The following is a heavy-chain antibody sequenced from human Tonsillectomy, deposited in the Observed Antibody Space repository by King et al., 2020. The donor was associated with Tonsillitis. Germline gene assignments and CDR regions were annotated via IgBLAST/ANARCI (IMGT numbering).Heavy chain of an antibody. CDR1: GFTFSSYG. J-gene: IGHJ4*02. D-gene: IGHD6-19*01. V-gene: IGHV3-30*03. CDR2: ISYDGSNK. CDR3: ARGGAGVNSSGWDLDY. Sequence: VQLVESGGGVVQPGRSLTLSCAASGFTFSSYGMHWVRQAPGKGLEGVAVISYDGSNKFYADSVKGRFTISRDNSKNTLYLQMNTLRAEDTAVYYCARGGAGVNSSGWDLDYWGQGTLVIVSS.